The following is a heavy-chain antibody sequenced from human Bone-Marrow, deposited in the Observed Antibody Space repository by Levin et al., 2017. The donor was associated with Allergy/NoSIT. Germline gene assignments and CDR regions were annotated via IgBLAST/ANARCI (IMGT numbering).Heavy chain of an antibody. CDR3: ARMIDPSLNHFDY. CDR2: ISGSGHFI. CDR1: GIAFSNYS. V-gene: IGHV3-21*01. D-gene: IGHD3-16*01. J-gene: IGHJ4*02. Sequence: PGGSLRLSCAASGIAFSNYSMNWVRQAPGKGLEWVSSISGSGHFIYYRDSVKGRFTISRDNSKNSLYLQMNSLRADDTGVYYCARMIDPSLNHFDYWGQGTLVTVSS.